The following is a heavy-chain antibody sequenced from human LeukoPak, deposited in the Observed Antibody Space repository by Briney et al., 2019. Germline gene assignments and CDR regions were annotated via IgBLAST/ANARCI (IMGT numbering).Heavy chain of an antibody. CDR2: IYSSGST. V-gene: IGHV4-4*07. J-gene: IGHJ4*02. CDR3: ARLRPGGSFDY. CDR1: GGSINNYY. Sequence: PSETLSLTCTVSGGSINNYYWTWIRQPAGKGLEWIGRIYSSGSTNYNPSLKSRVTMSVDTSKNQFSLKLSCVTAADTAVYYCARLRPGGSFDYWGQGTLITVSS. D-gene: IGHD3-16*01.